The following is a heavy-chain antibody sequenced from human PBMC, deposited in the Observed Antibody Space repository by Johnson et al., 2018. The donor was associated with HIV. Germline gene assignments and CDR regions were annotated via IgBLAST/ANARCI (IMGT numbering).Heavy chain of an antibody. V-gene: IGHV3-30*04. CDR2: ISYDGSNK. Sequence: QVQLVESGGGVVQPGRSLRLSCAASGFTFSSYAMHWVRQAPGKGLEWVAVISYDGSNKYYVDSVKGRFTISRDNAKYTVDLQMNSLRVEDTAVYYCARVDRSWAFEIWGQGTMVTVSS. J-gene: IGHJ3*02. CDR3: ARVDRSWAFEI. D-gene: IGHD3-16*02. CDR1: GFTFSSYA.